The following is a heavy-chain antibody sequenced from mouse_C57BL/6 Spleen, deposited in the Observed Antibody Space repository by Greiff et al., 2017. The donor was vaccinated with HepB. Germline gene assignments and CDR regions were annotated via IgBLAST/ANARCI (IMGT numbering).Heavy chain of an antibody. CDR1: GYAFTNYL. V-gene: IGHV1-54*01. Sequence: QVQLQQSGAELVRPGTSVKLSCKASGYAFTNYLIEWVKQRPGQGLEWIGVINPGSGGTNYNEKFKGKATLTADKSSSTAYMQRSSLTSEDAAVYFGAREFGYGSNWYFDVWGTGTTVTVSS. J-gene: IGHJ1*03. D-gene: IGHD1-1*01. CDR2: INPGSGGT. CDR3: AREFGYGSNWYFDV.